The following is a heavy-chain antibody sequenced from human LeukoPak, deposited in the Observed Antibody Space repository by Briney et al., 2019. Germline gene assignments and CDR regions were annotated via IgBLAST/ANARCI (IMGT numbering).Heavy chain of an antibody. CDR3: AKDRAYYDSSGYYRNSHFDY. Sequence: GGSLRLSCAASGFTFSSYAMSWVRQAPGKGLEWVSTISGSGGSTYYADSVKGRLTISRDNSKNTLYLQMNSLRAEDSAVYYCAKDRAYYDSSGYYRNSHFDYWGQGTLVTVSS. D-gene: IGHD3-22*01. V-gene: IGHV3-23*01. J-gene: IGHJ4*02. CDR1: GFTFSSYA. CDR2: ISGSGGST.